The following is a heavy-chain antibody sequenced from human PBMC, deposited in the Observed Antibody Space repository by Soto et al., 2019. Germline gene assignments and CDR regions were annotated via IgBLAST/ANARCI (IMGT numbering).Heavy chain of an antibody. Sequence: PGESLKISCXGSGYSFTSYWIGWVRQMPGKGLEWMGIIYPGDSDTRYSPSFQGQVTISADKSISTAYLQWSSLKASDTAMYYCARRVSDSSGPYNWFDPWGQGTLVTVSS. J-gene: IGHJ5*02. CDR1: GYSFTSYW. CDR2: IYPGDSDT. CDR3: ARRVSDSSGPYNWFDP. D-gene: IGHD3-22*01. V-gene: IGHV5-51*01.